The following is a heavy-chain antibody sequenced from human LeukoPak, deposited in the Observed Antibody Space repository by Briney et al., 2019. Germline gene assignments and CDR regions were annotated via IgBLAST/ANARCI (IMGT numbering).Heavy chain of an antibody. V-gene: IGHV1-69*13. CDR1: GGTFSSYA. Sequence: GASVKLSCKASGGTFSSYAISSVRQAPGQGLEWKGGIIPIFGTANYAQKFQGRVAITADESTSTAYMELSSLRSEDTAVYYCARDTRWFGESDYYYYGMDVWGKGTTVTVSS. CDR2: IIPIFGTA. J-gene: IGHJ6*04. D-gene: IGHD3-10*01. CDR3: ARDTRWFGESDYYYYGMDV.